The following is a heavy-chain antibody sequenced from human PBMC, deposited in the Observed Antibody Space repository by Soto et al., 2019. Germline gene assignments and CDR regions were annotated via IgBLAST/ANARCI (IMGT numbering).Heavy chain of an antibody. CDR2: INSDASHT. V-gene: IGHV3-74*01. CDR1: GFTFSTYW. D-gene: IGHD2-15*01. CDR3: VRDGNSNPKRCYGNCFDT. Sequence: GGSLRLSCAASGFTFSTYWMHWIRQVPGKGLEWVSRINSDASHTYYADSVKGRFTISRDNAKNTLHLEMNSLRAEDTAVYYSVRDGNSNPKRCYGNCFDTWGQGTLVTVSS. J-gene: IGHJ5*02.